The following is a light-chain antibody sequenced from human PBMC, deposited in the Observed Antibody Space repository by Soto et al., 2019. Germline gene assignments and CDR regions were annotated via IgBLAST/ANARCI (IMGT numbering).Light chain of an antibody. CDR3: QQYSWT. V-gene: IGKV1-17*01. J-gene: IGKJ1*01. CDR1: QPIRND. Sequence: IQMTQSPSSLSASVGDRVTITCRASQPIRNDLGWYQQKPGKAPKLLIYDASSLESGVPSRFSGSGSGTEFTLTISSLQPDDFATYYCQQYSWTFGQGTKVDIK. CDR2: DAS.